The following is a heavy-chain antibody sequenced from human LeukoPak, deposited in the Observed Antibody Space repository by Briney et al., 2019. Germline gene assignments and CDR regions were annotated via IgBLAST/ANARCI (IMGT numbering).Heavy chain of an antibody. V-gene: IGHV3-21*01. D-gene: IGHD1-26*01. Sequence: PGGSLGLSCAVSGFTFSSYGMNWVRQAPGKGLEWVSSISSSSSYIYYADSVKGRFTISRDNAKNSLYLQMNSLRAEDTAVYYCARPFLKVGATDYWGQGTLVTVSS. CDR1: GFTFSSYG. CDR3: ARPFLKVGATDY. J-gene: IGHJ4*02. CDR2: ISSSSSYI.